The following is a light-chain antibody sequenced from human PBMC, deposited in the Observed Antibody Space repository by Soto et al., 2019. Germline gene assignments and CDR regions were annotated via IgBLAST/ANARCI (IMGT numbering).Light chain of an antibody. CDR1: SSNIGSNT. V-gene: IGLV1-44*01. Sequence: QSVLTQHPSASGTPGQRVTISCSGSSSNIGSNTVNWYQQLPGTSPKLLNYSNNQRPSGVPDRFSGSKSGTSASLAISGLQSEDEADYYCAAWDDSPNGHWVFGGGTKLTV. CDR3: AAWDDSPNGHWV. J-gene: IGLJ3*02. CDR2: SNN.